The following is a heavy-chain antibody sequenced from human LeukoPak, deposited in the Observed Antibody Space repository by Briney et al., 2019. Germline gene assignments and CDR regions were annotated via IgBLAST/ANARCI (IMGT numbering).Heavy chain of an antibody. CDR3: AREMGYSGYDSPSPFDY. CDR1: GFTFSTYS. J-gene: IGHJ4*02. D-gene: IGHD5-12*01. CDR2: IRSSSSII. Sequence: GGSLRLSCAASGFTFSTYSMNWVRQAPGKGLEWVSYIRSSSSIIYYADSVKGRFTISRDNAKNSLYLQMNSLRAEDTAVYYCAREMGYSGYDSPSPFDYWGQGTLVTVSS. V-gene: IGHV3-48*01.